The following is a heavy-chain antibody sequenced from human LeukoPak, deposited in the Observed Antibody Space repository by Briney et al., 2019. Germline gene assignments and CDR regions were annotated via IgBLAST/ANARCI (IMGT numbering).Heavy chain of an antibody. Sequence: SETLSLTCTVSGGSISSSSYYWGWLRQPPGKGLEWIGSIYHRGSTNYNPSLKSRVTISVDKSKNQFSLKLSSVTAADTAVYYCARAHSSSWIRDDKAFGIWGQGTMVTVSS. V-gene: IGHV4-39*07. CDR3: ARAHSSSWIRDDKAFGI. CDR2: IYHRGST. CDR1: GGSISSSSYY. D-gene: IGHD6-13*01. J-gene: IGHJ3*02.